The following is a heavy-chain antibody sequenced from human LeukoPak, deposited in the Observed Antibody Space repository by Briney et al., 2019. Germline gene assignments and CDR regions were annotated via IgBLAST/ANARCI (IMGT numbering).Heavy chain of an antibody. CDR2: INHSGST. Sequence: SETLSLTCAVYGGSFSGYYWSWIRQPPGKGLEWIGEINHSGSTNYNPSLKSRVTISVDTSKNQFSLKLSSVTAADTAVYYCARRRHCSGGSCYSDYFDYWGQGTLVTVSS. CDR3: ARRRHCSGGSCYSDYFDY. V-gene: IGHV4-34*01. CDR1: GGSFSGYY. D-gene: IGHD2-15*01. J-gene: IGHJ4*02.